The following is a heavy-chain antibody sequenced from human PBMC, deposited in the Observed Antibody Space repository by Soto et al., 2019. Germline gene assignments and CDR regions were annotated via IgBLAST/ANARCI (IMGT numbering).Heavy chain of an antibody. Sequence: GGSLRLSCAAAGFTFSNYEMNWVRQTPGKGLEWVSYISYTGSTIYYADSVRGRFTISRDNSKNSLYLQMNSLRAEDTAVYYCARGLRIYYDRSGLHYWGQGTLVTVSS. J-gene: IGHJ4*02. CDR2: ISYTGSTI. D-gene: IGHD3-22*01. CDR1: GFTFSNYE. CDR3: ARGLRIYYDRSGLHY. V-gene: IGHV3-48*03.